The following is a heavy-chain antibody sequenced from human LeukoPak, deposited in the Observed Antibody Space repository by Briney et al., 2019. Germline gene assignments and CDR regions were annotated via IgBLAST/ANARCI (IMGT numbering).Heavy chain of an antibody. CDR1: GYTLTELS. Sequence: ASVKVSCKVSGYTLTELSMHWVRQAPGKGLEWMGGFDPEDGETIYAQKFQGRVTMTGDTSTDTAYMELSSLRSEDTAVYYCATHNLDYWGQGTLVTVSS. CDR3: ATHNLDY. V-gene: IGHV1-24*01. CDR2: FDPEDGET. J-gene: IGHJ4*02.